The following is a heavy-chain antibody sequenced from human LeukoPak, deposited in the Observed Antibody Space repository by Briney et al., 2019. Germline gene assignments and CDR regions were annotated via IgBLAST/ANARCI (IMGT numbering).Heavy chain of an antibody. CDR1: GAFISTYY. D-gene: IGHD4-17*01. CDR2: TAPRGGA. J-gene: IGHJ6*03. V-gene: IGHV4-4*09. CDR3: ARHVATTVTRGYSCHPMDV. Sequence: PSETLSLTCTASGAFISTYYWGWIRQPPGEGLEWIAYTAPRGGALWNTSLNSRLTVSVDPSKNQFCLKLNSVTAAATAVYYCARHVATTVTRGYSCHPMDVWSKGTTASLPS.